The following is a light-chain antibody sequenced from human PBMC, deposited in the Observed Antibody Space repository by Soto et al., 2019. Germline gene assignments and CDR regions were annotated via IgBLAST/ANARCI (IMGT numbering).Light chain of an antibody. J-gene: IGKJ1*01. CDR2: AAS. V-gene: IGKV1-39*01. Sequence: DIQMTQSPSSLSASIGDRVTITCRASQSMKTYLNWYQQKPGQAPKLLIYAASTLQTGVPSRFSGSGSGTDFTLTASSLQPEDVATYYCQQTYSSPITFGQGTRVEIK. CDR1: QSMKTY. CDR3: QQTYSSPIT.